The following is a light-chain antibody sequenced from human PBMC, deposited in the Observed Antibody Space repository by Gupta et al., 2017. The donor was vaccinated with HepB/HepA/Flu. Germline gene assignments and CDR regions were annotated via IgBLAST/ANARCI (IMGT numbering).Light chain of an antibody. Sequence: EIVMTQSPATLSVSPGERATLSCRASQSVSSNLAWYQQKPGQAPRLLIYGASTRATGIPARFSGSGSGTEFTLTISSLQSEDFAVYYCQQYNNWPRAFGPETKVDIK. V-gene: IGKV3-15*01. CDR3: QQYNNWPRA. CDR1: QSVSSN. CDR2: GAS. J-gene: IGKJ3*01.